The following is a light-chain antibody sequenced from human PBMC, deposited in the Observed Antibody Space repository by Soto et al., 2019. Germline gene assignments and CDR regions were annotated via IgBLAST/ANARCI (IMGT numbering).Light chain of an antibody. Sequence: QSVLTQPPSASGTPGQRVTISCSGSNSNIGSNPVNWYQHLPGTAPKLLIYSNNRRPSGASDRFSGSKSGTSASLAISGLQSEDEVDYYCAAWDDSLNVVVFGGGTKLTVL. CDR1: NSNIGSNP. J-gene: IGLJ2*01. CDR3: AAWDDSLNVVV. CDR2: SNN. V-gene: IGLV1-44*01.